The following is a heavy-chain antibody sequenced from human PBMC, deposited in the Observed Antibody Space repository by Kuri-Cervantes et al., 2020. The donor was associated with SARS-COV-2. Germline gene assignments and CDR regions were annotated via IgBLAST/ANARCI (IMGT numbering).Heavy chain of an antibody. V-gene: IGHV4-59*08. CDR2: IYKGGST. CDR3: ARGGSGSAYWFDP. Sequence: SETLSLTCIVSGGSISNYYWSWIRQPPGKGLEWIGDIYKGGSTNSNPSLKTRVSISVDTSKNQFSLKLSSVTAADTAVYYCARGGSGSAYWFDPWGQGTLVTVSS. J-gene: IGHJ5*02. CDR1: GGSISNYY. D-gene: IGHD1-26*01.